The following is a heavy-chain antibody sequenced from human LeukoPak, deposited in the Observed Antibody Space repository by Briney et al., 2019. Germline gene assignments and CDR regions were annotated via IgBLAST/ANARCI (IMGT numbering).Heavy chain of an antibody. J-gene: IGHJ4*02. Sequence: SSETLSLTCTVSGGSISSYYWSWIRQPPGKGLEWIGYIYYSGSTNYNPSLKSRVTISVDTSKNQFSLKLSSVTAADTAVYYCARARMVRGVIITIYFDYWGQGTLVTVSS. CDR1: GGSISSYY. CDR2: IYYSGST. D-gene: IGHD3-10*01. V-gene: IGHV4-59*01. CDR3: ARARMVRGVIITIYFDY.